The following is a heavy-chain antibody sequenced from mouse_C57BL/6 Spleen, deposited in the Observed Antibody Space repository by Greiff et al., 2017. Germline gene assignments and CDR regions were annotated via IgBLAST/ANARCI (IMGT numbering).Heavy chain of an antibody. Sequence: QVQLQQPGAELVMPGASVKLSCKASGYTFTSYWMHWVKQRPGQGLEWIGEIDPSDSYTNYNQKFKGKSTLTVDKSSSTAYMQLSSLTSEDSAVYYCARRGYDYDDYAMDYWGQGTSGTVSS. CDR2: IDPSDSYT. CDR3: ARRGYDYDDYAMDY. D-gene: IGHD2-4*01. J-gene: IGHJ4*01. CDR1: GYTFTSYW. V-gene: IGHV1-69*01.